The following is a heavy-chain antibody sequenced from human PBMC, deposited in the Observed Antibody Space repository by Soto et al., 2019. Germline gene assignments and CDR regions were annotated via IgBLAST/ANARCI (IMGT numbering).Heavy chain of an antibody. CDR1: GFTFSSYA. J-gene: IGHJ4*02. Sequence: PGGSLRLSCAASGFTFSSYAMHWVRQAPGKGLEWVAVISYDGSNKYYADSVKGRFTISRDNSKNTLYLQMNSLRAEDTAVYYCARDLKGIVLMVYVFDYWGQGTLVTVSS. CDR3: ARDLKGIVLMVYVFDY. D-gene: IGHD2-8*01. CDR2: ISYDGSNK. V-gene: IGHV3-30-3*01.